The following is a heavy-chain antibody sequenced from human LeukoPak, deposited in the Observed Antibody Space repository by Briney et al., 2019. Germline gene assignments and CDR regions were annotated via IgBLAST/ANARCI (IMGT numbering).Heavy chain of an antibody. CDR3: ARRTNYYYYGMDV. V-gene: IGHV4-34*01. J-gene: IGHJ6*02. Sequence: PSETLSLTCAVYGGSFSGYYWSWTRQPPGKGLEWIGEINHSGSTNYNPSLKSRVTISVDTSKNQFSLKLSSVTAADTAVYYCARRTNYYYYGMDVWGQGTTVTVSS. D-gene: IGHD1-14*01. CDR2: INHSGST. CDR1: GGSFSGYY.